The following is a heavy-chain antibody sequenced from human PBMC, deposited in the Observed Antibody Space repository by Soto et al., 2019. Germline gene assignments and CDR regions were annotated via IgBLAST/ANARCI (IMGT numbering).Heavy chain of an antibody. J-gene: IGHJ6*02. D-gene: IGHD4-17*01. Sequence: RSLRLECAASGCTSSSSVMIWVLPVPGRVLDWVSATSGSGGSTYYADSVKGRFTITRDNTKNKLYLQMNSLRAEDTAVYYCAKDPALMTTVPVRGRNYYYYHGMDVWGQGPTVTVSS. CDR1: GCTSSSSV. V-gene: IGHV3-23*01. CDR2: TSGSGGST. CDR3: AKDPALMTTVPVRGRNYYYYHGMDV.